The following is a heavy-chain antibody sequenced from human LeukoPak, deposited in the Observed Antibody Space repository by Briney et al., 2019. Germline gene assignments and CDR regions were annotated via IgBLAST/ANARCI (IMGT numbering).Heavy chain of an antibody. Sequence: ASVKVSCKASGYTFTGYYMHWVRQAPGQGLEWMGWINPNSGGTNYAQKFQGWVTMTRDTSISTAYMELSRLRSDDTAVYYCAKPRIAARHYYYGMDVWGQGTTVTVSS. CDR3: AKPRIAARHYYYGMDV. V-gene: IGHV1-2*04. CDR1: GYTFTGYY. CDR2: INPNSGGT. J-gene: IGHJ6*02. D-gene: IGHD6-6*01.